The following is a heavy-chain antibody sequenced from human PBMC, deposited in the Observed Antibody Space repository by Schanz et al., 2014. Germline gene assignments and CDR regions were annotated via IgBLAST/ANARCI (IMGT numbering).Heavy chain of an antibody. V-gene: IGHV3-48*01. Sequence: EVQLVESGGGLVQPGGSLRLSCAASGFTFSSYSMNWVRQAPGKGLEWVSYISSSSSTRYYADSVKGRFTISRDNAKNSLFLQMNSLRAEDTAVYYCARDHTTESYYSAGPPIDYGGQGTLLTVSS. CDR1: GFTFSSYS. CDR2: ISSSSSTR. D-gene: IGHD1-26*01. CDR3: ARDHTTESYYSAGPPIDY. J-gene: IGHJ4*02.